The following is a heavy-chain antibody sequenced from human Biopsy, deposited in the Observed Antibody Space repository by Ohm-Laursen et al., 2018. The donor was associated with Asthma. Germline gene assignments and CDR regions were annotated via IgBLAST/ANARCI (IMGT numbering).Heavy chain of an antibody. D-gene: IGHD3-22*01. CDR2: IYYSGST. Sequence: SQTLSLTCTVSYGSITSGGYYWTWIRQHPGTGLEWIGFIYYSGSTDYNPSLKSRVSISIDTSKNQFSLKLSSVTAADTAVYYCARAQDYYDSRGYYRSFDYWGQGTLVTVSS. V-gene: IGHV4-31*03. CDR3: ARAQDYYDSRGYYRSFDY. CDR1: YGSITSGGYY. J-gene: IGHJ4*02.